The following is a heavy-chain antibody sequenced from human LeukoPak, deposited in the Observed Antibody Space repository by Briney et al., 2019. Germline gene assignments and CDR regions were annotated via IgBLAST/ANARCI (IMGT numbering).Heavy chain of an antibody. CDR3: ARVGTGGTYLPWGAFDL. J-gene: IGHJ3*01. V-gene: IGHV3-64*01. CDR2: ISSNGAST. CDR1: GFTFSSYA. Sequence: GGSLRLSCAASGFTFSSYAMPWVRQAPGKELEYVSVISSNGASTYYANSVKGRFTISRDNSKNTLYLQMGSLRTEDMAVYFCARVGTGGTYLPWGAFDLWGQGTMVTVSS. D-gene: IGHD1-26*01.